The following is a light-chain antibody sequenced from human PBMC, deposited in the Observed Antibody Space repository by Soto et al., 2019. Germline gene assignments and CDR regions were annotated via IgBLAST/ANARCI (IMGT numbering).Light chain of an antibody. Sequence: EIVMTQSPATLSVSPGERATLSCRASQSVGSNLARYQQKPGQAPRLLIYGASTRTTGFPARFIGSGSGTEFTLTISSLQSEDFAVYYCQQYKDWPPLTFGGGTKVDIK. J-gene: IGKJ4*01. V-gene: IGKV3-15*01. CDR2: GAS. CDR3: QQYKDWPPLT. CDR1: QSVGSN.